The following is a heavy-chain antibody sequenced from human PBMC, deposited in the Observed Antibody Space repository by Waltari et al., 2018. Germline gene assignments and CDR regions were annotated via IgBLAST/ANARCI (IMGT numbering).Heavy chain of an antibody. J-gene: IGHJ4*02. Sequence: EVQLVESGGGLAQPGGSLRLSCAASGLSFSNYWMTWVRQASGKGPEGVANIKQDGSEKVYLDSVKGRFTISRDNAKSSLYLQMNNLRVEDTTVYYCTRGGRDSSWYWRDWGQGTLVTVSS. D-gene: IGHD6-13*01. CDR3: TRGGRDSSWYWRD. CDR2: IKQDGSEK. CDR1: GLSFSNYW. V-gene: IGHV3-7*01.